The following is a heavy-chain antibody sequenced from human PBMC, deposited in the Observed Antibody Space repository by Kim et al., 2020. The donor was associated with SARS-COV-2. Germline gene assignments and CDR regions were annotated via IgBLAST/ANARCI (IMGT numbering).Heavy chain of an antibody. CDR3: SGESEEGSGWFEGCYP. CDR1: GGSISSYY. J-gene: IGHJ5*02. CDR2: IYYSGST. Sequence: SETLSLTCTVSGGSISSYYWNWIRQPPGKGLEWVGYIYYSGSTNTNPTLKSRVTISVDTSTNQFSLKLSSVTAADTAVYDCSGESEEGSGWFEGCYPWGQGTLVTVSS. D-gene: IGHD6-19*01. V-gene: IGHV4-59*01.